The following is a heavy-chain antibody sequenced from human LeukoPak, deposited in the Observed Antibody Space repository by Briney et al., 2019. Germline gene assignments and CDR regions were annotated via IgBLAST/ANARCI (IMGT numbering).Heavy chain of an antibody. CDR3: ARGYGKFDY. CDR2: INHSGST. J-gene: IGHJ4*02. D-gene: IGHD4-17*01. V-gene: IGHV4-34*01. Sequence: SDSLSLTCAVYGGSFSGYYWSWIRQPPGKGLEWIGEINHSGSTNYNPSLKSRVTISVDTSKNQFSLKLSSVTAADTAVYYCARGYGKFDYWGQGTLVTVSS. CDR1: GGSFSGYY.